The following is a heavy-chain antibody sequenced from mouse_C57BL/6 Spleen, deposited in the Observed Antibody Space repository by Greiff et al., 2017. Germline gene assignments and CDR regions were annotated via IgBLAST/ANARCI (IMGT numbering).Heavy chain of an antibody. CDR3: ARGGLRSLYAMDY. J-gene: IGHJ4*01. CDR2: ISDGGSYT. V-gene: IGHV5-4*03. D-gene: IGHD3-2*02. Sequence: EVKLVESGGGLVKPGGSLKLSCAASGFTFSSYAMSWVRQTPEKRLEWVATISDGGSYTYYPDNVKGRFTISRDNAKNNLYLQMSHLKSEDTAMYYCARGGLRSLYAMDYWGQGTSVTVSS. CDR1: GFTFSSYA.